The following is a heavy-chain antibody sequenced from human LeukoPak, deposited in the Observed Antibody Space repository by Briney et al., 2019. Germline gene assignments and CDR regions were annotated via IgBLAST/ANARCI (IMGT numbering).Heavy chain of an antibody. CDR1: GGSISGSY. V-gene: IGHV4-59*01. J-gene: IGHJ6*03. Sequence: NPSETLSLTCTVSGGSISGSYWNWIRQPPGKGLEWIGYIYYSGSTNYNPSLKSRVTISVDTSKNQFSLKLSSVTAADTAVYYCARAVWDYRPPAYYYMDVWGKGTTVTVSS. D-gene: IGHD3-16*01. CDR2: IYYSGST. CDR3: ARAVWDYRPPAYYYMDV.